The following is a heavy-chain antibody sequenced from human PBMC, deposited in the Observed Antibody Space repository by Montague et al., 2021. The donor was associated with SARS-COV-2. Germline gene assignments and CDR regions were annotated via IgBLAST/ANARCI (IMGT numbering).Heavy chain of an antibody. Sequence: TLSLTCSVSGGSISSGGHYWSWIRQPAGKGLQWIGRMFPSGRTNYNPSLNSRVTISVDTSKNQFSLDVRSVTATDTATYFCARAKVTTSVFDHWGHGTLVTVSS. V-gene: IGHV4-61*02. CDR2: MFPSGRT. D-gene: IGHD4-17*01. CDR3: ARAKVTTSVFDH. CDR1: GGSISSGGHY. J-gene: IGHJ4*01.